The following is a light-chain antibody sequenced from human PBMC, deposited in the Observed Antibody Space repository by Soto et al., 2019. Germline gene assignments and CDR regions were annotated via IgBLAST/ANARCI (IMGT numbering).Light chain of an antibody. Sequence: EIVLTQSPATLSLSPGERATLSCRASQSVSSYLAWYQQKPGQAPRLLIYDASNRATGIPARFSGSGSGTDFTLTIISLEPEYFAVYYCQQRSNWPSITFGQATRLPIK. CDR1: QSVSSY. CDR2: DAS. J-gene: IGKJ5*01. CDR3: QQRSNWPSIT. V-gene: IGKV3-11*01.